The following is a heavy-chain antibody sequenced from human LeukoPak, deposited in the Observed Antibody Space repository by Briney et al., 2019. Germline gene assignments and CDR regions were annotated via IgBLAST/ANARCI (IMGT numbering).Heavy chain of an antibody. CDR3: ARGKGTLSY. CDR2: ITNSGYT. J-gene: IGHJ4*02. CDR1: GGSFSGFY. Sequence: PPETPSLTCAVSGGSFSGFYWSWIRQPPGKGLEWIGEITNSGYTNSHPSLKSRVAISVDTPKKQFSLKLSSVTAADTAVYYCARGKGTLSYWGQGTLVSVAS. V-gene: IGHV4-34*01. D-gene: IGHD3-10*01.